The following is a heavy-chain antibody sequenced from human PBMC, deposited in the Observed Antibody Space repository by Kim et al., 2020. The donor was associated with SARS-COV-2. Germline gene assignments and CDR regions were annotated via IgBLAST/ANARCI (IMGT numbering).Heavy chain of an antibody. J-gene: IGHJ6*02. CDR2: INPNSGGT. CDR3: ARGPRGDYDFWSGPGNYYGMNV. Sequence: ASVKVSCKASGYTFTGYYMHWVRQVPGQGLEWMGWINPNSGGTNYAQKFQGRVTMTRDTSIGTAYMELSRLRSDDTAVYYCARGPRGDYDFWSGPGNYYGMNVWAQGATVTVSS. CDR1: GYTFTGYY. V-gene: IGHV1-2*02. D-gene: IGHD3-3*01.